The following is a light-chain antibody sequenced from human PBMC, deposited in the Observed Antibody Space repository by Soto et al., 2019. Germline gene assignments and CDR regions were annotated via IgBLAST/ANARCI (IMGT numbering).Light chain of an antibody. V-gene: IGKV3-20*01. CDR2: AAS. CDR1: QTLSTNS. Sequence: EIVLTQSPGTLSLSPGERATLSCRASQTLSTNSLARYQQRPGQTPRLLIYAASTRDTDIPDRFNGSGSGTDFALTISRLEPEDFALYYCQQYNDSPLTFGPGTKVDVK. J-gene: IGKJ3*01. CDR3: QQYNDSPLT.